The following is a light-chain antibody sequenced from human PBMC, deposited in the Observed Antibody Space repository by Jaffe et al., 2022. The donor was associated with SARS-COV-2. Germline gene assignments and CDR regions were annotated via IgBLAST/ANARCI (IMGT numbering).Light chain of an antibody. V-gene: IGLV1-47*01. J-gene: IGLJ2*01. Sequence: QSVLTQPPSASGTPGQRVTISCSGSNSNIGNNYVCWHQQLPGLAPKLLIYDDNERPSGVPERFSGSKSGTSASLAISGLRSEDEADYFCTAWDDSLSGRLFGGGTKLTVL. CDR3: TAWDDSLSGRL. CDR1: NSNIGNNY. CDR2: DDN.